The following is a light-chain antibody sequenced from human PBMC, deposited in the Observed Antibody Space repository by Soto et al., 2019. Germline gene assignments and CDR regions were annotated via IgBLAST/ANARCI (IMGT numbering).Light chain of an antibody. Sequence: QSVLTQPPSASGSPGQSVTISCTGTNSDVGGYNYVSWYQQYPGKAPKLIIYEVNERPSGAPDRFSGSKSGNTASLTVSGLQTADEADYYCSPYAGSNWYVFGTGTKVTVL. CDR3: SPYAGSNWYV. CDR2: EVN. V-gene: IGLV2-8*01. CDR1: NSDVGGYNY. J-gene: IGLJ1*01.